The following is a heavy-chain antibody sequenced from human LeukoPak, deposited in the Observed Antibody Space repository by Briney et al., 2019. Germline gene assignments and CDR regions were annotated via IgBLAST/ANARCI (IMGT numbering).Heavy chain of an antibody. Sequence: SRGSLRLSWAASGFTFSGSAMHWVRQASGKGLEWVGRIRSKANSYATAYAASVKGRFTISRDDSKNTAYLQMTSLKTEDTAVYYCTSRSRDYYYGMDVWGQGTTVTVSS. CDR3: TSRSRDYYYGMDV. J-gene: IGHJ6*02. CDR1: GFTFSGSA. CDR2: IRSKANSYAT. V-gene: IGHV3-73*01.